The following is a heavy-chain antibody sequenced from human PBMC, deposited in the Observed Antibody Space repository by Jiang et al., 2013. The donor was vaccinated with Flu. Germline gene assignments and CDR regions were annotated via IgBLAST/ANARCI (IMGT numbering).Heavy chain of an antibody. CDR3: ARGGDFLVDDALDI. CDR1: GYTFPNSG. V-gene: IGHV1-18*01. D-gene: IGHD4-17*01. CDR2: ISSYGNT. Sequence: GAEVKKPGASVKVSCKASGYTFPNSGITWVRQAPGQGLEWMGSISSYGNTNYARKLQGRVTMTTDTSASIAYMELTSLTSGDTAVYFCARGGDFLVDDALDIWGQGTMVTVSS. J-gene: IGHJ3*02.